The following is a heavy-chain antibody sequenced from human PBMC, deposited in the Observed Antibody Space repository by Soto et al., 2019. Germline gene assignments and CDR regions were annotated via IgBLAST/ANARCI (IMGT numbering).Heavy chain of an antibody. CDR1: GGSISSSNW. V-gene: IGHV4-4*02. CDR3: ARESISGRYYYFGFVV. CDR2: IYHSEST. D-gene: IGHD6-25*01. Sequence: PSETLSLTCAVSGGSISSSNWWSWVRQSPEKGLEWIGEIYHSESTNYNPSLKSRVTISVDNSKNQFSLRLISVTAADTAVYYCARESISGRYYYFGFVVWGQGTTVTVS. J-gene: IGHJ6*02.